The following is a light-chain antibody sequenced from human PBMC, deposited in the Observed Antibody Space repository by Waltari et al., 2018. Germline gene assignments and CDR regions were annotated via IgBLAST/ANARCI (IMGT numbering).Light chain of an antibody. Sequence: QSVLTQPPSASGTPGQRVTISCSGSSSNIGSNSVYWYQQLPGTAPKLLIYRNNQRPSGVPDRFSGSKSGPSASLAISGLRSEDEADYYCAAWDDSLSGVVFGGGTKLTVL. V-gene: IGLV1-47*01. CDR1: SSNIGSNS. CDR2: RNN. J-gene: IGLJ2*01. CDR3: AAWDDSLSGVV.